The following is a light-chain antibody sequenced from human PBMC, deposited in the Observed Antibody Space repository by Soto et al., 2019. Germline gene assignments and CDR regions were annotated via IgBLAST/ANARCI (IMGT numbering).Light chain of an antibody. J-gene: IGKJ5*01. Sequence: EIVFTQSPSTLSLSPGERATLSCRASQSVSNNLAWYQHKPGQAPRLLIYDASNRATGIPARFSGSGSGTDFTLTISSLEPEDFAVYYCQQRSNWPPITFGQGTRLEIK. CDR1: QSVSNN. CDR2: DAS. CDR3: QQRSNWPPIT. V-gene: IGKV3-11*01.